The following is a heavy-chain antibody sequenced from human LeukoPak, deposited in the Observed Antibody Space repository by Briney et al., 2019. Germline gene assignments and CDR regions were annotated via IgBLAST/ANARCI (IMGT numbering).Heavy chain of an antibody. D-gene: IGHD6-19*01. Sequence: SETLSLTCTVSGGSISSYYWSWIRQPPGKGLEWIGYIYYSGSTNYNPSPRSRVTISVDTSKNQFSLKLSSVTAADTAVYYCARGIAVAGSLGYYFDYWGQGTLVTVSS. V-gene: IGHV4-59*01. CDR3: ARGIAVAGSLGYYFDY. CDR2: IYYSGST. CDR1: GGSISSYY. J-gene: IGHJ4*02.